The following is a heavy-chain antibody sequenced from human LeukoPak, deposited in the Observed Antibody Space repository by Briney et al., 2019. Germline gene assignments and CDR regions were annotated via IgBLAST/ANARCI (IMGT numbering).Heavy chain of an antibody. D-gene: IGHD2-2*01. Sequence: GGSLRLSCAASGFTFSSYSMNWVRQAPGKGLEWVSSISSSSSYIYYADSVKGRFTISRDNAKNSLYLQMNSLRAEDTAVYYCARDLCSSTSCYQPFDYWGQGTLVTVSS. CDR2: ISSSSSYI. J-gene: IGHJ4*02. CDR1: GFTFSSYS. CDR3: ARDLCSSTSCYQPFDY. V-gene: IGHV3-21*01.